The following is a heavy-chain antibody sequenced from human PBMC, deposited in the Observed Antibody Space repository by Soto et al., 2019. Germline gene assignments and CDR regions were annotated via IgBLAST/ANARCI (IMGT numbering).Heavy chain of an antibody. Sequence: QVQLQESGPGLVKPSQTLSLTCTVSGGSISSGDYYWSWIRQPPGKGLEWIGYIYYSGSTYYNPSRKSRVTISVDTSKNQFSLKLSAVTAADTAVYYCARENYYGSGSYYIPYFDYWGQGTLVTVSS. CDR2: IYYSGST. V-gene: IGHV4-30-4*01. CDR3: ARENYYGSGSYYIPYFDY. CDR1: GGSISSGDYY. J-gene: IGHJ4*02. D-gene: IGHD3-10*01.